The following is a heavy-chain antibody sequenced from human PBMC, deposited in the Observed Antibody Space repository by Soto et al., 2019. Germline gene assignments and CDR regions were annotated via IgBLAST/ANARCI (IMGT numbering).Heavy chain of an antibody. J-gene: IGHJ4*02. CDR3: ARVRRFSGSGYYFYPQGKAVWFDY. V-gene: IGHV4-4*07. CDR1: GCYLSSRC. Sequence: SEPQGLNYTFSGCYLSSRCWSWIRQRSGRGLEWSGRMYGSGSTSYNPSLKGRVTMSVDTSKNQFSLKLSSVTAADTAVYYCARVRRFSGSGYYFYPQGKAVWFDYWGQGNLVNGSS. D-gene: IGHD3-22*01. CDR2: MYGSGST.